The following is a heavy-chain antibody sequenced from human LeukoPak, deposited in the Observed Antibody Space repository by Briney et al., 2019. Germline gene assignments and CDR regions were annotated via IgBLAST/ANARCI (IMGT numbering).Heavy chain of an antibody. V-gene: IGHV3-30*02. CDR2: IRYDGSNK. Sequence: GGSLRLSCAASGFTFSSYGMHWVRQAPGKGLEWVAFIRYDGSNKYYADSVKGRFTISRDNSKNTLYLQMNSMRAEDTAVYYCAKEGRYSSSFLHYYYYMDVWGKGTTVTISS. D-gene: IGHD6-13*01. CDR1: GFTFSSYG. J-gene: IGHJ6*03. CDR3: AKEGRYSSSFLHYYYYMDV.